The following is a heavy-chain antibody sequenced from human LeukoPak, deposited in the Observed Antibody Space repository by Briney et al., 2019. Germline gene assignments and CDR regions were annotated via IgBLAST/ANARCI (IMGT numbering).Heavy chain of an antibody. J-gene: IGHJ5*02. D-gene: IGHD2-2*01. CDR1: GGSISGYH. CDR3: ARRKYCSNTNCRVYNWFDP. V-gene: IGHV4-59*08. Sequence: SETLSLTCTVTGGSISGYHWNWIRQSPGKGLEWISNIFYTGNTDYNPSLKSRVTISINTSKNEISLILRSVTAADTAVYYCARRKYCSNTNCRVYNWFDPWGQGTLVTVSS. CDR2: IFYTGNT.